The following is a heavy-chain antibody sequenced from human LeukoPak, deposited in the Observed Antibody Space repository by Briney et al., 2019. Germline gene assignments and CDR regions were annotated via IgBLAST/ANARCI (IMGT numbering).Heavy chain of an antibody. Sequence: GGSLRLSCAASGFTFSTYWMAWVRQAPGKGLEWVANIKYDGSEEYYVDSVKGRFTISRDNAKNSLYLQMNSLRAEDTAVYYCAREDTTMVASSRLDYWGQGTLVTVSS. CDR2: IKYDGSEE. J-gene: IGHJ4*02. V-gene: IGHV3-7*01. D-gene: IGHD5-18*01. CDR1: GFTFSTYW. CDR3: AREDTTMVASSRLDY.